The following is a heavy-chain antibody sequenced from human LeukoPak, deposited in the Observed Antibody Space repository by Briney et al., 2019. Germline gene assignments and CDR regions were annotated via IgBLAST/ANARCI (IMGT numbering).Heavy chain of an antibody. J-gene: IGHJ4*02. V-gene: IGHV4-39*01. CDR3: ARRGYCSSTCCYAVNYYFDY. CDR1: GGSISSSSYY. CDR2: IYYSGST. D-gene: IGHD2-2*01. Sequence: SETLSLTCTVSGGSISSSSYYWGWIRQPPGKGLEWIGSIYYSGSTYYNPSLKSRVTISVDTSKNQFSLKLSSVTAADTAVYYCARRGYCSSTCCYAVNYYFDYWGQGTLVTVSS.